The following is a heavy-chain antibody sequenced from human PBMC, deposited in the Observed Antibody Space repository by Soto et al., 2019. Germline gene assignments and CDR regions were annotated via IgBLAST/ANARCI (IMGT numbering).Heavy chain of an antibody. CDR2: FDTEDGET. Sequence: GASVKVSCKVSGYTLTELSMHWVRQAPGKGLEWMGGFDTEDGETIYAQKFQGRVTMTEDTSTDTAYMELSSLRSEDTAVYYCATSIATPNHAFDIWGQGTMVTVSS. J-gene: IGHJ3*02. V-gene: IGHV1-24*01. D-gene: IGHD3-16*02. CDR1: GYTLTELS. CDR3: ATSIATPNHAFDI.